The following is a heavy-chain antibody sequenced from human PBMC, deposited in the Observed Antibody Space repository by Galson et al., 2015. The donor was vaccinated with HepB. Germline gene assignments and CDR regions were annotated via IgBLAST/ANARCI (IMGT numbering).Heavy chain of an antibody. J-gene: IGHJ5*02. V-gene: IGHV3-30*04. CDR1: GFAFSTFT. Sequence: SLRLSCAASGFAFSTFTMHWVRQAPGKGLAWVALISSDGALKYYADSVRGRFNISRDNSKNTLHLQMNRLKTEDTAVYFCARGLYAESRLDPWGQGTLVTVSS. D-gene: IGHD3-16*01. CDR3: ARGLYAESRLDP. CDR2: ISSDGALK.